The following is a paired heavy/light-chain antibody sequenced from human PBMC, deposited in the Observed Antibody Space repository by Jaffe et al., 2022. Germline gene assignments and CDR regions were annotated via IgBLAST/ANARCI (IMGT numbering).Light chain of an antibody. CDR3: SSYTSSSTLR. V-gene: IGLV2-14*01. Sequence: QSALTQPASVSGSPGQSITISCTGTSSDVGGYNYVSWYQQHPGKAPKLMIYEVSNRPSGVSNRFSGSKSGNTASLTISGLQAEDEADYYCSSYTSSSTLRFGGGTKLTVL. J-gene: IGLJ2*01. CDR2: EVS. CDR1: SSDVGGYNY.
Heavy chain of an antibody. Sequence: QVQLVQSGAEVKKPGASVKVSCKASGYTFTSYYMHWVRQAPGQGLEWMGIINPSGGSTSYAQKFQGRVTMTRDTSTSTVYMELSSLRSEDTAVYYCARGRDPSAYYYGSGSYLFDYWGQGTLVTVSS. CDR1: GYTFTSYY. J-gene: IGHJ4*02. CDR3: ARGRDPSAYYYGSGSYLFDY. D-gene: IGHD3-10*01. CDR2: INPSGGST. V-gene: IGHV1-46*01.